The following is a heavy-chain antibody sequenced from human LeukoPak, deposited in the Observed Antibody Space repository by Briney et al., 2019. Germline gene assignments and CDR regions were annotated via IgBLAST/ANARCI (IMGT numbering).Heavy chain of an antibody. V-gene: IGHV4-38-2*02. Sequence: SGTLTLTCTVSGSSFTTYALCGCSRPSRGKGLECIASIHRTGITYYNPSLESRFTISIDTSKNKFYLEVRSVTAADTAFYSCVNSKSNYEAVSWGPGTLVTVSS. CDR3: VNSKSNYEAVS. CDR1: GSSFTTYAL. D-gene: IGHD3-22*01. J-gene: IGHJ5*02. CDR2: IHRTGIT.